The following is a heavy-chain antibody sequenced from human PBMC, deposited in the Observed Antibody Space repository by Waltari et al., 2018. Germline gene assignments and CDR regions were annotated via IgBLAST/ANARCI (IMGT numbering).Heavy chain of an antibody. D-gene: IGHD6-19*01. Sequence: EVQLVESGGGLVQPGRSLRLSCAASGFTFDDFSMHWVRQGPGKCVCWVSSISWNSGVIGYAESVKGRFTISRDNAKNSLYLQMDSLRADDTALYYCVKGHSSGWYYFQHWGQGTLVTVSS. J-gene: IGHJ1*01. V-gene: IGHV3-9*01. CDR3: VKGHSSGWYYFQH. CDR1: GFTFDDFS. CDR2: ISWNSGVI.